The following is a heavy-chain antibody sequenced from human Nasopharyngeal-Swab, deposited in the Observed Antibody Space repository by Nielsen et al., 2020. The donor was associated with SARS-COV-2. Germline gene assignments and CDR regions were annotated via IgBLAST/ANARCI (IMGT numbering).Heavy chain of an antibody. J-gene: IGHJ4*02. CDR2: ISSSGSTI. CDR1: GFTFSDYY. V-gene: IGHV3-11*01. D-gene: IGHD5-18*01. CDR3: ARQQLWLHYFDY. Sequence: GSLKISCAASGFTFSDYYMSWIRQAPGKGLEWVSYISSSGSTIYYADSVKGRFTISRDNAKNSLYLQMNSLRAEDTAVYYCARQQLWLHYFDYWGQGTLVTVSS.